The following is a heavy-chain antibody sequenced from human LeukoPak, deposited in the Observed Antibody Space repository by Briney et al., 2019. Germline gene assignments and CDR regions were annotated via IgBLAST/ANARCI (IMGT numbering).Heavy chain of an antibody. CDR3: AKEFNRGLPDY. CDR2: ISYYGSNE. V-gene: IGHV3-30*18. CDR1: GFTFSTYG. Sequence: SGGSLRLSCAASGFTFSTYGMHWVRQAPGKGLEWVAVISYYGSNEYYADSVKGRFTISRDNSKNTLYLQMSSLRAEDTAVYYCAKEFNRGLPDYWGQGTLVTVPS. J-gene: IGHJ4*02. D-gene: IGHD2-21*01.